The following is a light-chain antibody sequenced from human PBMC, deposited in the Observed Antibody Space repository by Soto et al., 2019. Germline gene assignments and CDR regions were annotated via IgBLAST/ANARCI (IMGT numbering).Light chain of an antibody. Sequence: IVMTQSPLSLPVTPGEAASISCRSSQSLLHITGETFLFWYLQKPGQSPQLLIYEVSTRVSGVPDRFSGSGSGTDFTLEISRVETDDVGIYYCMQSTQLPPTFGQGTRLEI. CDR3: MQSTQLPPT. V-gene: IGKV2D-29*02. CDR1: QSLLHITGETF. CDR2: EVS. J-gene: IGKJ5*01.